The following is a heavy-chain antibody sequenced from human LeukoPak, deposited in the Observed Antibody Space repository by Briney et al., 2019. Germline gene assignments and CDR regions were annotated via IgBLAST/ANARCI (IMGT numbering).Heavy chain of an antibody. D-gene: IGHD2-15*01. CDR1: GFTFSSYG. CDR2: ISYDGSNK. CDR3: AKGQLRYCSGGSCYDAFDI. Sequence: PGGSLRLSCAASGFTFSSYGMHWVRQAPGKGLEWVAVISYDGSNKYYADSVKGRFTISRDNSKNTLYLQMNSLRAEDTAVYYCAKGQLRYCSGGSCYDAFDIWGQGTMVTVSS. J-gene: IGHJ3*02. V-gene: IGHV3-30*18.